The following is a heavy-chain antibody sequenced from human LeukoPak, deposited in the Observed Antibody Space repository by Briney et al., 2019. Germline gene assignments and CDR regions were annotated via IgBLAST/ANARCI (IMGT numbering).Heavy chain of an antibody. CDR2: INQRGSEK. J-gene: IGHJ3*01. V-gene: IGHV3-7*01. CDR1: GFTFNNHW. CDR3: ARGYVGEI. D-gene: IGHD3-10*01. Sequence: GGSLRLSCAASGFTFNNHWMNWARQAPGKGLEWVANINQRGSEKYYVDSVKGRFTISRDNAKNSLYLQMNSLRAEDTAIYYCARGYVGEIWGQGTMVTVSS.